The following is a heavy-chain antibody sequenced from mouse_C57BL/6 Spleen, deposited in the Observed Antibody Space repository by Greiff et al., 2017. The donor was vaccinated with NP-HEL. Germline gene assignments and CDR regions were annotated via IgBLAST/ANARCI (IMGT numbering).Heavy chain of an antibody. D-gene: IGHD3-3*01. CDR1: GYTFTSYW. CDR3: ARQGGTGYAMDY. CDR2: INPSNGGT. V-gene: IGHV1-53*01. Sequence: QVQLKQPGTELVKPGASVKLSCKASGYTFTSYWMHWVKQRPGQGLEWIGNINPSNGGTNYNEKFKSKATLTVDKSSSTAYMQLSSLTSEDSAVYYCARQGGTGYAMDYWGQGTSVTVSS. J-gene: IGHJ4*01.